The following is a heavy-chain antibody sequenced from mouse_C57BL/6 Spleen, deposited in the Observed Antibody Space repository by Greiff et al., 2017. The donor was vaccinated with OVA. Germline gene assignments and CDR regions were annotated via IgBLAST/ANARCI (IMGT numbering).Heavy chain of an antibody. CDR1: GYTFTSYW. J-gene: IGHJ4*01. V-gene: IGHV1-50*01. CDR3: ARGGYAMDY. Sequence: VQLQQPGAELVKPGASVKLSCKASGYTFTSYWMQWVKQRPGQGLEWIGEIDPSDSYTNYNQKFKGKATLTVDTSSSTAYMQLSSLTSEDSAVYYWARGGYAMDYWGQGTSVTVSS. CDR2: IDPSDSYT.